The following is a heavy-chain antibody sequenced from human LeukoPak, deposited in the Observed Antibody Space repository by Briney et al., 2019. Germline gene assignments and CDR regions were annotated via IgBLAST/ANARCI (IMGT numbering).Heavy chain of an antibody. J-gene: IGHJ4*02. CDR3: ARDRDYGSGIFDY. CDR2: INPNSGGT. V-gene: IGHV1-2*02. Sequence: GGSVKVSCKASGYTFTGYYMHWVRQAPGQGLEWMGWINPNSGGTNYAQKFQGRVTMTRDTSISTAYMELNRLRSDDTAVYYCARDRDYGSGIFDYWGQGTLVTVTS. CDR1: GYTFTGYY. D-gene: IGHD3-10*01.